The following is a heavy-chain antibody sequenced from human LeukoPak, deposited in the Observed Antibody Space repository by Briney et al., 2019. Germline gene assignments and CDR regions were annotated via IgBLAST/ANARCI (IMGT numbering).Heavy chain of an antibody. Sequence: ASVKVSCKASGYIFKNYNMHWVRQAPGQGLEWMGIINPSGGSASYTGIPSGESTIYAQKFQGRLTLTGDASTSTAYMELRSLRSDDTAVYYCARVDSGSYSHFDYWGQGTLVTVSS. CDR2: INPSGGSASYTGIPSGEST. CDR1: GYIFKNYN. CDR3: ARVDSGSYSHFDY. V-gene: IGHV1-46*02. D-gene: IGHD1-26*01. J-gene: IGHJ4*02.